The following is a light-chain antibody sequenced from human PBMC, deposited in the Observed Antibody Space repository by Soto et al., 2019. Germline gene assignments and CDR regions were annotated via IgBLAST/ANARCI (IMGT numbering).Light chain of an antibody. J-gene: IGKJ1*01. CDR3: QQDCSYPRT. V-gene: IGKV1-5*01. CDR2: AAS. CDR1: QTISSW. Sequence: DIQMTHSPSTLAGSVWDRVTITCRASQTISSWLAWYQQKPGRAPKLLVSAASTLQSGVPSRFSGSGSGSDFTLTISSLQPEDFATYYCQQDCSYPRTFGQGTKV.